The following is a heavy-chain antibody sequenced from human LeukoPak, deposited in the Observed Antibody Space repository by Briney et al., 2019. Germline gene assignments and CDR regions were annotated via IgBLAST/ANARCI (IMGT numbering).Heavy chain of an antibody. CDR1: GGSISSYY. D-gene: IGHD3-9*01. J-gene: IGHJ5*02. CDR2: IYYSGST. CDR3: ARLTGYSSESWFDP. Sequence: PSETLSLTCTVSGGSISSYYWSWIRQPPGKGLEWIGYIYYSGSTNYKSSLKSRATISVDTSKNQFSLKLSSVTAADTAVYYCARLTGYSSESWFDPWGQGTLVTVSS. V-gene: IGHV4-59*01.